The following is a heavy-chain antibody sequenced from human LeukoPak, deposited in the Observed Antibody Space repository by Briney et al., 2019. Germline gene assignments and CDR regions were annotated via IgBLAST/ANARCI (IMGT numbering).Heavy chain of an antibody. V-gene: IGHV4-39*07. Sequence: SETLSLTCTVSGGSISSSSYYWGWIRQPPGKGLEWIGSIYYSGSTYYNASLKSRVTMSVDTSKNQFSLKLSSVTAADTAVYYCARGHNYYGSGSYYHWGQGTLVTVSS. D-gene: IGHD3-10*01. J-gene: IGHJ5*02. CDR2: IYYSGST. CDR3: ARGHNYYGSGSYYH. CDR1: GGSISSSSYY.